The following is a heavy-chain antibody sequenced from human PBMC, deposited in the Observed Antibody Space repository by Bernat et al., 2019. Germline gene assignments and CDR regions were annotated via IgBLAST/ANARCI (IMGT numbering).Heavy chain of an antibody. V-gene: IGHV3-11*05. CDR3: ARGFVAVAGMIDAFDI. CDR1: GFTFSDYY. Sequence: QVQLVESGGGLVKPGGSLRLSCAASGFTFSDYYMSWIRQAPGKGLEWVSYISSSSSYTNYADSVKGRFTISRDNAKNSLYLQMNSLRAEDTAVYYCARGFVAVAGMIDAFDIWGQGTMVTVSS. D-gene: IGHD6-19*01. CDR2: ISSSSSYT. J-gene: IGHJ3*02.